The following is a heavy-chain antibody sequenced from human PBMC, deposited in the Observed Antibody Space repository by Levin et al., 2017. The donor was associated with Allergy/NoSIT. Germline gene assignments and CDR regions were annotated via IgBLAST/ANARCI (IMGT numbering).Heavy chain of an antibody. CDR2: INPNSGGT. Sequence: ASVKVSCKASGYTFTGYYMHWVRQAPGQGLEWMGWINPNSGGTNYAQKFQGRVTMTRDTSISSAYMELSRLRSDDTAVYYCAREPDYVWGSYRDHKTDAFDIWGQGTMVTVSS. CDR1: GYTFTGYY. J-gene: IGHJ3*02. D-gene: IGHD3-16*02. CDR3: AREPDYVWGSYRDHKTDAFDI. V-gene: IGHV1-2*02.